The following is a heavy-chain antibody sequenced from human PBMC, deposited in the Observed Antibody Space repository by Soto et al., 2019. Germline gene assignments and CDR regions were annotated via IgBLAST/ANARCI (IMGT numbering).Heavy chain of an antibody. V-gene: IGHV3-13*01. CDR3: ARVTPPGIAVAGTSAVCAFDI. D-gene: IGHD6-19*01. J-gene: IGHJ3*02. CDR2: IGTAGDT. CDR1: GFTFSSYD. Sequence: GGSLRLSCSASGFTFSSYDMHWVRQATGKGLEWVSAIGTAGDTYYPGSVKGRFTISRENAKNSLYLQMNSLRAGDTAVYYCARVTPPGIAVAGTSAVCAFDIWGQGTMVTVSS.